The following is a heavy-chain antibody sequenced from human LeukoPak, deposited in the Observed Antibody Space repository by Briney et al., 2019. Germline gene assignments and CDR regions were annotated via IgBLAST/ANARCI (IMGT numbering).Heavy chain of an antibody. CDR2: IYYSGST. V-gene: IGHV4-59*01. D-gene: IGHD5-24*01. Sequence: SETLSLTCTVSGGSISSYYWSWIRQPPGKGLEWIGYIYYSGSTNYNPSLKSRVTISVDTSKNQFSLKLSSVTAADTAVYYCARGGDGYSQTLDYWGQGTLVTVSS. CDR3: ARGGDGYSQTLDY. CDR1: GGSISSYY. J-gene: IGHJ4*02.